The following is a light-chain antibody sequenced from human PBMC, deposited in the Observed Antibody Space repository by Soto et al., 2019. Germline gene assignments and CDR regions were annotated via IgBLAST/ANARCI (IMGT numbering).Light chain of an antibody. J-gene: IGKJ5*01. Sequence: EIVLTQSPGTLSLSPGERATLSCRASQSVRSSYLAWYQKKPGQAPRLFIYGASSRATGIPDRFSVSGSGTDFTLTISRLEPEDFAVYYCQRYGSSLLSFGQGTRLEIK. CDR3: QRYGSSLLS. CDR1: QSVRSSY. V-gene: IGKV3-20*01. CDR2: GAS.